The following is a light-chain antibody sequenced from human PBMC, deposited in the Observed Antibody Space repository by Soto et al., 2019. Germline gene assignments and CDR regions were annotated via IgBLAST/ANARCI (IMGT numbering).Light chain of an antibody. CDR2: RAS. V-gene: IGKV3-15*01. J-gene: IGKJ3*01. Sequence: EIVMTQSPATLSVSPGERATLSCRASQSVSSNLAWYQQKPGQAPRLLIYRASTRATGIPARFSGSGSGTECTLTISSLQSEDFAVYYCQQYNNWPLFGPGTKVDMK. CDR1: QSVSSN. CDR3: QQYNNWPL.